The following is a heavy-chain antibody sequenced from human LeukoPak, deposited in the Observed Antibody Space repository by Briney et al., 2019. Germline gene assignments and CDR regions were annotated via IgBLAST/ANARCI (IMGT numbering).Heavy chain of an antibody. J-gene: IGHJ2*01. V-gene: IGHV4-34*01. CDR2: INHSGST. CDR3: ARLYGAARPYWYFDL. Sequence: PSETLSLTCAVYGGSFSGYYWSWIRQPPGKGLEWIGEINHSGSTNYNPSLKSRVTISVDTSKNQFSLKLSSVTAADTTVYYCARLYGAARPYWYFDLWGRGTLVTVSS. D-gene: IGHD6-6*01. CDR1: GGSFSGYY.